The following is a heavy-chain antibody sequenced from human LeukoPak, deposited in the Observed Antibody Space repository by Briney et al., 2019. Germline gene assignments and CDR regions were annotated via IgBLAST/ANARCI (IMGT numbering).Heavy chain of an antibody. Sequence: SETLSLTCVVSSGSISSSAWWSWVRQPPGKGLEWIGNIYHSGSTNYNPSLKSRVTISVDKSKNQFSLNLKSVTAADTAVYYCARLEYDVLTGYYDAFDMWGQGTLVTVSS. CDR2: IYHSGST. J-gene: IGHJ3*02. CDR3: ARLEYDVLTGYYDAFDM. V-gene: IGHV4-4*02. CDR1: SGSISSSAW. D-gene: IGHD3-9*01.